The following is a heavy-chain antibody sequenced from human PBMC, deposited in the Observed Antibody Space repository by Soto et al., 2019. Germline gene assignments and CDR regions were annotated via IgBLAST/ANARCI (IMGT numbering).Heavy chain of an antibody. CDR2: IYYSGST. D-gene: IGHD2-15*01. CDR3: ARHTPAISISDH. V-gene: IGHV4-59*04. J-gene: IGHJ4*02. Sequence: SETLSLTCTVSGGSISNYYWSWIRQPPGKGLEWIAYIYYSGSTYYNPSLKSRVTISVDTSKNQFSLKLSSVTAADTAVYYCARHTPAISISDHWGQGTLVTVSS. CDR1: GGSISNYY.